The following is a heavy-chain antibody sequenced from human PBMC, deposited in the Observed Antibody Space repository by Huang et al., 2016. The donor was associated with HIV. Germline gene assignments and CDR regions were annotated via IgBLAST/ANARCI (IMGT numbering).Heavy chain of an antibody. V-gene: IGHV5-51*03. J-gene: IGHJ3*01. Sequence: EVRLVQSGAEVNKPGESLKITCQGFGYTFTDYWIGWVRQLPAKGLEGMGIIYRGNSDTRYCPSFQGQVTISVDKSSNTAYLHRSSLQAWDTAVYFCGRFSIAVAKIHSFDVWGQGTLVTVSS. CDR2: IYRGNSDT. D-gene: IGHD6-19*01. CDR1: GYTFTDYW. CDR3: GRFSIAVAKIHSFDV.